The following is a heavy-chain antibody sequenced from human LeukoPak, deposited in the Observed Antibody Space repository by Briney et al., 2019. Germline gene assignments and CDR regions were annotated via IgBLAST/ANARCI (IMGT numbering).Heavy chain of an antibody. CDR1: EFTFKSYV. J-gene: IGHJ2*01. CDR3: ATLYGDYNWYFDL. CDR2: ISFSGGST. Sequence: PGGSLRLSCAASEFTFKSYVMSWVRQAPGKGLEWVSAISFSGGSTYYADSVRGRFTISRDNSKNTLYLQMNSLRAEDTAVYYCATLYGDYNWYFDLWGRGTLVTVSS. V-gene: IGHV3-23*01. D-gene: IGHD4-17*01.